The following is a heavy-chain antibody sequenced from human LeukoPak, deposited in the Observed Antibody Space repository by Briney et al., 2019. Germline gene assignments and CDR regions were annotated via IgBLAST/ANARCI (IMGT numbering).Heavy chain of an antibody. D-gene: IGHD4-23*01. V-gene: IGHV3-43*02. Sequence: GGSLRLSCAASGFTFDDYAMSWVRQPPGKGLEWVSLISGDGGSTYNAASMKGRFTISRDNSKNSLYLQMNSLRTEDTALYYCANLMNPVVRQDYWGQGTLVTVSS. CDR1: GFTFDDYA. CDR3: ANLMNPVVRQDY. CDR2: ISGDGGST. J-gene: IGHJ4*02.